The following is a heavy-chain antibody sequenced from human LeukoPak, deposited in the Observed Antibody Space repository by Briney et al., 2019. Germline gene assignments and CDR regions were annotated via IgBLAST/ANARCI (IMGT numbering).Heavy chain of an antibody. D-gene: IGHD1-1*01. J-gene: IGHJ4*02. V-gene: IGHV3-23*01. Sequence: GGSLRLSCAASGITFNNYATSWVRQAPGKGLEWVSAISNDGGDAKYADSVKGRFTIFRDNSKNTLYLQMNSLRVEDTAIYYCGRDWKLDYWGQGTLVTVSS. CDR3: GRDWKLDY. CDR1: GITFNNYA. CDR2: ISNDGGDA.